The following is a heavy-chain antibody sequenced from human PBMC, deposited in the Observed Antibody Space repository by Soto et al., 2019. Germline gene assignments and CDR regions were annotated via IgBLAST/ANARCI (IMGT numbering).Heavy chain of an antibody. V-gene: IGHV1-18*01. CDR1: GYTFTSYG. D-gene: IGHD1-1*01. CDR3: ARIQYTPDGSYYFDY. Sequence: GASVKVSCKASGYTFTSYGISWVRQAPGQGLEWMGWISAYNGNTNYAQKLQGRVTMTTDTSTSTAYMELRSLRSDDTAVYYCARIQYTPDGSYYFDYWGQGTLVTVSS. J-gene: IGHJ4*02. CDR2: ISAYNGNT.